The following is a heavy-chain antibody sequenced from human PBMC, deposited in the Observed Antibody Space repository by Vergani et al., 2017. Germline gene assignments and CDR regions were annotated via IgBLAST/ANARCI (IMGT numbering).Heavy chain of an antibody. J-gene: IGHJ2*01. Sequence: EVQLLESGGGLVQPGGSLRLSCAASGFTFSSYAMSWVRQAPGKGLEWVLAISGSGGSTYYADSVKGRFTISRDNSKNTLYLQMNSLRAEDTAVYYCAKGTGYCSGGSCYWTGVGNWYFDLWGRGTLVTVSS. CDR3: AKGTGYCSGGSCYWTGVGNWYFDL. CDR1: GFTFSSYA. V-gene: IGHV3-23*01. CDR2: ISGSGGST. D-gene: IGHD2-15*01.